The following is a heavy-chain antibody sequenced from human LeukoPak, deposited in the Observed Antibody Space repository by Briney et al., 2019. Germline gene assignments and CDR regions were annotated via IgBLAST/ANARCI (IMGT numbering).Heavy chain of an antibody. Sequence: GGSLRLSCAASGFTFSRYWMSWMRQAPGKGLEWVANIKYDGSEDYYVDSVKGRFTISRDNAKNTLYLQMNSLRAEDTAVYYCAKVGYCSGGSCSLFADYWGQGTLVTVSS. CDR2: IKYDGSED. CDR3: AKVGYCSGGSCSLFADY. CDR1: GFTFSRYW. J-gene: IGHJ4*02. V-gene: IGHV3-7*01. D-gene: IGHD2-15*01.